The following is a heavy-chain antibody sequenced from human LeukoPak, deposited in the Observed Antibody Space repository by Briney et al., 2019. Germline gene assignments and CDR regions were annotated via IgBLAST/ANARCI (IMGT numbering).Heavy chain of an antibody. CDR3: ARSPSMVRGVIHFDY. CDR2: IIPIFGTA. D-gene: IGHD3-10*01. CDR1: GGTFSSYA. Sequence: SVKVSCKASGGTFSSYAISWARQAPGQGLEWMGGIIPIFGTANYAQKFQGRVTLTADESTNTAYMELSSLRSEDTAVYYCARSPSMVRGVIHFDYWGQGTLVTVPS. V-gene: IGHV1-69*01. J-gene: IGHJ4*02.